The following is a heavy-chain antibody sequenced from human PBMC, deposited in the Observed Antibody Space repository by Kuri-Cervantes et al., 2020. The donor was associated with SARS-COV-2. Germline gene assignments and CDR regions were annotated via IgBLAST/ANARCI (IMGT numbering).Heavy chain of an antibody. CDR3: AKVGGHREYFQN. V-gene: IGHV3-23*01. CDR1: GFTFSSYA. J-gene: IGHJ1*01. CDR2: IGGSGVRT. D-gene: IGHD3-16*01. Sequence: GESLKISCAAPGFTFSSYAMNWVRQAPGKGLEWVSVIGGSGVRTNYADSVTGRFTISRDNSKNTLYLQMNSLRAEATAVYYCAKVGGHREYFQNWGQGTLVTVSS.